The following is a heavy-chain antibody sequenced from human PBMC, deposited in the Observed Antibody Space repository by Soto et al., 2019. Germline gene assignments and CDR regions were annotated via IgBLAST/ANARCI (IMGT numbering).Heavy chain of an antibody. CDR2: IWYDGSNK. J-gene: IGHJ6*02. V-gene: IGHV3-33*01. D-gene: IGHD2-2*01. CDR1: GFTFSSYG. CDR3: ARGGVGDCSSTSCPYYYYYYGMDV. Sequence: PGGSLRLSCAASGFTFSSYGMHWVRQAPGKGLEWVAVIWYDGSNKYYADSVKGRFTISRDNSKNTLYLQMNSLRAEDTAVYYCARGGVGDCSSTSCPYYYYYYGMDVWGQGTTVTVSS.